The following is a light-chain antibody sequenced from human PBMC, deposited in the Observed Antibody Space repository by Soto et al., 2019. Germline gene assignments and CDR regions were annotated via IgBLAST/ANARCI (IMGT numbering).Light chain of an antibody. J-gene: IGLJ3*02. CDR2: EVN. V-gene: IGLV2-14*01. Sequence: QSALTQPASVSGSPGQSITISCTGTSSDVGGYKYVSWYQQHPGKAPKLMIYEVNNRPSGVSNRFSGSKSGNTASLTISGLQAEDEADYYCRSCTGTSTLVFGGGTKLTVL. CDR3: RSCTGTSTLV. CDR1: SSDVGGYKY.